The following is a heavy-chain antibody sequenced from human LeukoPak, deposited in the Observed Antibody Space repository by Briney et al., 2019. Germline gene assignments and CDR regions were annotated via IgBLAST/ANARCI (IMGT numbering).Heavy chain of an antibody. D-gene: IGHD6-19*01. Sequence: GGSLRLSCAASGFTFSSYAMTWVRQAPGKGLEWVSTISGSGGSTYYADSVKGRFPISRDNSKNTLYLQMNSLRAEDTAVYFCAKDVVGQQWPENYWGQGTLVTVSS. V-gene: IGHV3-23*01. CDR2: ISGSGGST. J-gene: IGHJ4*02. CDR3: AKDVVGQQWPENY. CDR1: GFTFSSYA.